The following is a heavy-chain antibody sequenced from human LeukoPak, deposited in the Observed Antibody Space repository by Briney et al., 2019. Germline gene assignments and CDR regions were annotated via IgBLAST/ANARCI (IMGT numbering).Heavy chain of an antibody. J-gene: IGHJ5*02. D-gene: IGHD2-8*01. V-gene: IGHV1-18*01. CDR2: ISTNKGNT. Sequence: ASVKVSCKASGYIFTSYGISWVRQAPGQGLEWMGWISTNKGNTNYAQRLQGRVTMTTDTSTSTAYMELRSLRSDDTAIYYCVRDVQWRFDPWGQGTLVTVSS. CDR1: GYIFTSYG. CDR3: VRDVQWRFDP.